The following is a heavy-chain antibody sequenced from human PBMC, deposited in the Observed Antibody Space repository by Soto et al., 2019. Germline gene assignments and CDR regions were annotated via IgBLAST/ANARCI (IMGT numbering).Heavy chain of an antibody. D-gene: IGHD2-21*01. CDR2: NSGGGDAT. J-gene: IGHJ2*01. V-gene: IGHV3-23*01. Sequence: EVQLLESGGDSVQPGGSVRLSCAGSGFTFINYAMNWVRQAPGKGLEWVSTNSGGGDATFFADSVRGRFTFSRDNSKNTVTLQMNSLGVDDTAVYYCARKVVGSTSRPDYWYFDIWGRGTLVTVSS. CDR1: GFTFINYA. CDR3: ARKVVGSTSRPDYWYFDI.